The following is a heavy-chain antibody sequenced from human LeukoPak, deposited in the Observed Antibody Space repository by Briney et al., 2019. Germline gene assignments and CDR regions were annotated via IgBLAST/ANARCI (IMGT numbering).Heavy chain of an antibody. D-gene: IGHD3-3*01. J-gene: IGHJ5*02. V-gene: IGHV3-48*01. CDR3: AKDARRGYDFWSGYYEGSSWFDP. CDR2: ISSSSSTI. Sequence: GGSLRLSCAASGFTFSSYSMNWVRQAPGKGLEWVSYISSSSSTIYYADSVKGRFTISRDNSKNTLYLQMNSLRAEDTAVYYCAKDARRGYDFWSGYYEGSSWFDPWGQGTLVTVSS. CDR1: GFTFSSYS.